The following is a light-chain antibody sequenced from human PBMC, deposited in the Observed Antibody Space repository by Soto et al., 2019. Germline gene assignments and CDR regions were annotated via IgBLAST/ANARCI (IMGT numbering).Light chain of an antibody. Sequence: EIVSTQSPGTLSLSPGERATLSCRASQSVSSNYLAWYQQKPGQAPRLLIYGASSRATGIPDRFSGSGSGTDFTLTISRLEPEDFAVYYCQHYGRSAYTFGQGTTLEIK. CDR1: QSVSSNY. V-gene: IGKV3-20*01. CDR2: GAS. CDR3: QHYGRSAYT. J-gene: IGKJ2*01.